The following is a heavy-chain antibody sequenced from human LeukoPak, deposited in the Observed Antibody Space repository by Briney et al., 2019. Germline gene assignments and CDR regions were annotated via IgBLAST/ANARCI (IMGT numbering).Heavy chain of an antibody. V-gene: IGHV1-46*01. J-gene: IGHJ5*02. CDR3: ARDNSVDDNAWWFDP. Sequence: ASVTVSCKTSGYSFTNYGITWVRQAPGQGLEWMGLINPTGDSTGYAQKFQGRVTMTRDMSTSTDYLELSSLRSEDTAIYYCARDNSVDDNAWWFDPWGQGTLVTVSS. CDR2: INPTGDST. CDR1: GYSFTNYG. D-gene: IGHD3-22*01.